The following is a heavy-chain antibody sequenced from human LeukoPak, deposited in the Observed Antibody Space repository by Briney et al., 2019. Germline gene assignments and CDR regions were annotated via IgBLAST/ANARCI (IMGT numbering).Heavy chain of an antibody. CDR2: VSGGGGTT. D-gene: IGHD1-1*01. CDR3: AKDPVQSVPRGFDY. CDR1: GFTFSSYA. J-gene: IGHJ4*02. V-gene: IGHV3-23*01. Sequence: GGSLRLSCAASGFTFSSYAMSWVRQAPGKGLEWVSTVSGGGGTTYYADSVKGRFTISRDNSKNTLYLQMNSLRAEDTAVYYCAKDPVQSVPRGFDYWGQGTLVTVSS.